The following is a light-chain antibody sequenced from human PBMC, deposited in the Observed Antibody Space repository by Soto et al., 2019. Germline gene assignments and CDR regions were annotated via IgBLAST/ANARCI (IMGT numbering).Light chain of an antibody. J-gene: IGLJ2*01. Sequence: QSVLTQPPSASGTPGQRVTISCSGTSSSIESNYVYWYQQLPGTAPRLLIYRNNHRPSGVPDRFSGSKSATSASLAISALRYEDEADYYCTVWDDSLRGRLFGGGTKVTVL. CDR1: SSSIESNY. V-gene: IGLV1-47*01. CDR2: RNN. CDR3: TVWDDSLRGRL.